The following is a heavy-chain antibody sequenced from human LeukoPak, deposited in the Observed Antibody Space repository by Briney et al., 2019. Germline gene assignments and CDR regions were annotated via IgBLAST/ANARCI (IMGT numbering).Heavy chain of an antibody. D-gene: IGHD3-9*01. CDR2: INPNSGGT. Sequence: ASVKVSCKASGYTFTGYYMHWVRQAPGQGLEWMGWINPNSGGTNYAQKFQGRVTMTRDTSISTAYMELSRLRSDDTAVYYCAGVHYDILTGYYTFDPWGQGTLVTVSS. J-gene: IGHJ5*02. CDR1: GYTFTGYY. V-gene: IGHV1-2*02. CDR3: AGVHYDILTGYYTFDP.